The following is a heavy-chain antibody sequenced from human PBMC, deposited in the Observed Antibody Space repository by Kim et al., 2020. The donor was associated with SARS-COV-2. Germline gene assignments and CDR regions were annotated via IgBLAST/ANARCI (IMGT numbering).Heavy chain of an antibody. CDR2: ISSSGSTI. Sequence: GGSLRLSCAASGFTFSDYYMSWIRQAPGKGLEWVPYISSSGSTIYYADSVKGRFTISRDNAKNSLYLQMNSLRAEDTAVYYCARVAVAGRYFDYWGQGTLVTVSS. D-gene: IGHD6-19*01. J-gene: IGHJ4*02. V-gene: IGHV3-11*04. CDR3: ARVAVAGRYFDY. CDR1: GFTFSDYY.